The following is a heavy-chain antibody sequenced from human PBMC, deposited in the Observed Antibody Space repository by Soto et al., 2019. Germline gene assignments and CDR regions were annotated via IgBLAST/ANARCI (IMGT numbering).Heavy chain of an antibody. J-gene: IGHJ4*02. CDR2: IYHSGST. CDR3: ATAGALGAVAADS. CDR1: GGSISSGGYS. V-gene: IGHV4-30-2*01. Sequence: QLQLQESGSGLVKSSQTLSLTCAVSGGSISSGGYSWSWIRQPPGKGLEWIGYIYHSGSTYYNPSLKSRVTISVDRSKNQFSLKLSSVTAADTAVYYCATAGALGAVAADSWGQGTLVTVSS. D-gene: IGHD6-19*01.